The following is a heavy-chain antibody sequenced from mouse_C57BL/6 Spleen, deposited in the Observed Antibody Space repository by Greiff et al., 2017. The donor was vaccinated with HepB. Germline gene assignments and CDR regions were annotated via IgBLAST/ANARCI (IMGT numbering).Heavy chain of an antibody. CDR3: ARRYGSSYDYFDY. J-gene: IGHJ2*01. D-gene: IGHD1-1*01. CDR2: IYPRSGNT. V-gene: IGHV1-81*01. CDR1: GYTFTSYG. Sequence: QVQLQQSGAELARPGASVKLSCKASGYTFTSYGISWVKQRPGQGLEWIGEIYPRSGNTYYNEKFKGKATLTADKSSSTAYMELRSLTSEDSAVYFCARRYGSSYDYFDYWGQGTTLTVSS.